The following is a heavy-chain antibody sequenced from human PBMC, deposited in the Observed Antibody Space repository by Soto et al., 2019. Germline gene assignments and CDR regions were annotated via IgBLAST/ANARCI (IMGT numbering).Heavy chain of an antibody. J-gene: IGHJ3*01. Sequence: QITLKESGPTLVKPTQTLTLTCTFSGFSLSSDEEGVGWIRQHPGNALACLGITYGNDDKGYSPSLKGRLNITKGCAENQVVLTMTYVDPAETGTYFCAHTGNLIEAFDFWGHGTMVTVSS. CDR3: AHTGNLIEAFDF. V-gene: IGHV2-5*01. CDR2: TYGNDDK. CDR1: GFSLSSDEEG. D-gene: IGHD1-1*01.